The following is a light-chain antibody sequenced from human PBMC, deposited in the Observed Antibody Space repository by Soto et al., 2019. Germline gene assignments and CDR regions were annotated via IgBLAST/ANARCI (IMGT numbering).Light chain of an antibody. V-gene: IGLV2-14*03. CDR2: DVT. Sequence: QSALTQPASVSGSPGQSITISCTGTSSDVGGYNYVSWYQHHPDKAPKLVIYDVTNRPSGVSNRFSGSKAGNTASLTISGLQAEDEADYYCNSYPGSPTPYVFGTGTKVTVL. CDR1: SSDVGGYNY. J-gene: IGLJ1*01. CDR3: NSYPGSPTPYV.